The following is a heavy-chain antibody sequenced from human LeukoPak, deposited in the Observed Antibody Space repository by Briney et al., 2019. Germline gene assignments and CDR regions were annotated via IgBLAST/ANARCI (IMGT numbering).Heavy chain of an antibody. Sequence: SETLSLTCTVSGDFTSSYYWSWIRQPPGKGLEWIGYIYYSGSTNYNPSLKSRVSMSVDTSKNQFSLKLSSVTAADTAVYYCVSSEFDYWGQGTLVTVSS. D-gene: IGHD6-25*01. CDR2: IYYSGST. CDR1: GDFTSSYY. J-gene: IGHJ4*02. CDR3: VSSEFDY. V-gene: IGHV4-59*08.